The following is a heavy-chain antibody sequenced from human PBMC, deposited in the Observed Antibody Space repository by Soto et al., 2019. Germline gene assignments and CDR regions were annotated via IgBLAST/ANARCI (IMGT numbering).Heavy chain of an antibody. D-gene: IGHD6-13*01. Sequence: GGSLRLSCAASGFTFRNYGMHWVRQAQGKGLEWVAVISHDGSDKYYADSMKGRFIISRDNSENTLFLNMNSLKPEDTAVYYCAKENQHLVHDYWGQGTLVTVSS. CDR3: AKENQHLVHDY. V-gene: IGHV3-30*18. J-gene: IGHJ4*02. CDR1: GFTFRNYG. CDR2: ISHDGSDK.